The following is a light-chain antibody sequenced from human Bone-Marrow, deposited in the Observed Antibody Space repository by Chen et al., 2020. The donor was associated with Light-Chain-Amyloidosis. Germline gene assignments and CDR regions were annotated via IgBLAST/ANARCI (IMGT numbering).Light chain of an antibody. J-gene: IGLJ3*02. CDR1: NIGSTS. CDR3: QVWDRSSDRLV. CDR2: DDS. V-gene: IGLV3-21*02. Sequence: SYVLTQPSSVSVAPGQTVTIACGGNNIGSTSVHWYQQTPGQAPLLVVYDDSDRPSGIPERLSGSNSGNTATLTISRVEAGDEADYYCQVWDRSSDRLVFGGGTKLTVL.